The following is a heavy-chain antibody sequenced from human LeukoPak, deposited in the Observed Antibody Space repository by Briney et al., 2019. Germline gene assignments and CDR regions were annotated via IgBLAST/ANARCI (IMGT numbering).Heavy chain of an antibody. V-gene: IGHV1-18*01. Sequence: ASVKVSCKASGYTFTTYAMNWVRQAPGQGLEWMGWISAYNGNTNYAQKLQGRVTMTTDTSTSTAYMELRSLRSDDTAVYYCARDVIDYYDSSDAFDIWGQGTMVTVSS. CDR2: ISAYNGNT. J-gene: IGHJ3*02. CDR3: ARDVIDYYDSSDAFDI. D-gene: IGHD3-22*01. CDR1: GYTFTTYA.